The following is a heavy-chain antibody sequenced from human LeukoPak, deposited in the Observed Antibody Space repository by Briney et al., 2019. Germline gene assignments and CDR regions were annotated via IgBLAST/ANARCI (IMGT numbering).Heavy chain of an antibody. CDR2: ISYDGSNK. CDR1: GFTFSSYG. D-gene: IGHD6-13*01. J-gene: IGHJ6*02. CDR3: AKDLVAAADYYYYYGMDV. Sequence: GRSLRLSCAASGFTFSSYGMLWLRQAPGKGLEWVAVISYDGSNKYYADSVKGRFTISRDNSKNTLYLQMNSLRAEDTAVYYCAKDLVAAADYYYYYGMDVWGQGTTVTVSS. V-gene: IGHV3-30*18.